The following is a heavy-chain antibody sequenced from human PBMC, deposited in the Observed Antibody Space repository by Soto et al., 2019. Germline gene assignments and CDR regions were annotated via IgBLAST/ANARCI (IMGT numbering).Heavy chain of an antibody. J-gene: IGHJ4*02. Sequence: QVQLVESGGGVVQPGRSLRLSCAASGFTFSSYGMHWVRQAPGKGLEWVAVIWYDGSNKYYADSVKGRFTISRDNSKNKLYLQMNSLRAEDTAVYYCARDTNDFWSGYPDYWGQGTLVTVSS. CDR2: IWYDGSNK. CDR1: GFTFSSYG. D-gene: IGHD3-3*01. CDR3: ARDTNDFWSGYPDY. V-gene: IGHV3-33*01.